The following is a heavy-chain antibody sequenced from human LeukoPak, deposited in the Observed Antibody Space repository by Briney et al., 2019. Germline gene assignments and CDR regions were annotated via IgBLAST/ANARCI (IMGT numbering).Heavy chain of an antibody. V-gene: IGHV3-13*01. J-gene: IGHJ4*02. Sequence: GGSLRLSCAASGFTFSSYDMHWVRQATGKGLEWVSAIGTAGDTYYPGSVKGRFTISRENAKNSLYLQMNSLRAGDTAVYYCARDNLDGTFDYWGQGTLVTVSS. D-gene: IGHD5-24*01. CDR2: IGTAGDT. CDR3: ARDNLDGTFDY. CDR1: GFTFSSYD.